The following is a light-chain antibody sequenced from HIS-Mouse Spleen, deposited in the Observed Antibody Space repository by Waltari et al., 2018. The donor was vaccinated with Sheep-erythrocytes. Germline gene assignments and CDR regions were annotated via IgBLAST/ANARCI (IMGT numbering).Light chain of an antibody. J-gene: IGLJ1*01. CDR3: CSYAGSYNYV. Sequence: QSALTQPRPVSGSPGQSVTLPCPGTRSDVGCYNYVSWYQQHPGKAPKLMIYDVSKRPSGVPDRFSGSKSGNTASLTISGLQAEDEADYYCCSYAGSYNYVFGTGTKVTVL. CDR2: DVS. V-gene: IGLV2-11*01. CDR1: RSDVGCYNY.